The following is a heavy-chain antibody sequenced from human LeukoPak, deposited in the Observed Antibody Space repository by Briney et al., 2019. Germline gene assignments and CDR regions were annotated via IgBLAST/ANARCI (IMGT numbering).Heavy chain of an antibody. CDR2: ISSNGGST. J-gene: IGHJ4*02. V-gene: IGHV3-64*01. CDR1: GFTFSSYA. CDR3: ARDLNFWSGYFDY. D-gene: IGHD3-3*01. Sequence: PGGSLRLSCAASGFTFSSYAMHWVRQAPGKGLEYVSAISSNGGSTYYANSVKGRFTISRDNSKNTLYLQMGSLRAEDMAVYYCARDLNFWSGYFDYWGQGTLVTVSS.